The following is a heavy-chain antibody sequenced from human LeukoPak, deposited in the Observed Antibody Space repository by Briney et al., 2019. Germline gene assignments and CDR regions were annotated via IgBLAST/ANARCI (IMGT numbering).Heavy chain of an antibody. CDR1: GYTFTSYA. D-gene: IGHD3-10*01. CDR2: INAGNGNT. V-gene: IGHV1-3*01. J-gene: IGHJ4*01. CDR3: ARDVMVRGVLPGY. Sequence: ASVKVSCKASGYTFTSYAMHWVRQAPGQRLEWMGWINAGNGNTKYSQKFQGRVTITRDTSASTAYMELSSLRSEDTAVYYCARDVMVRGVLPGYWGQEPWSPSPQ.